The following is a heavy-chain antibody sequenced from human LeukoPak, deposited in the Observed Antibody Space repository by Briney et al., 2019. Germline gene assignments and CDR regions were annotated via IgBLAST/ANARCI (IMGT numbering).Heavy chain of an antibody. J-gene: IGHJ4*02. CDR1: GYTFTGYY. Sequence: ASVKASCKASGYTFTGYYMHWVRQAPGQGLEWMGWINPNSGGTNYAQKFQGRVTMTRDTSISTAYMDLSRLRSDDTAVYYCARDTGGYDLAYWGQGTLVTVSS. D-gene: IGHD5-12*01. CDR2: INPNSGGT. V-gene: IGHV1-2*02. CDR3: ARDTGGYDLAY.